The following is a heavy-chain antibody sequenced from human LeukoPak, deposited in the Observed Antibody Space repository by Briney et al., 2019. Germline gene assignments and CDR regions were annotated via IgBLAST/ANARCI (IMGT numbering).Heavy chain of an antibody. CDR2: INPSSGGT. Sequence: GASVKVSCTPSGYTFTGYYIQWVRQAPRQGLEWMGWINPSSGGTNYARKFQGRVTMTRNTSISTAYMELSSLRSEDTAVYYCARRNQVVVPAATLKGHLTSGYKYYYYYYMDVWGKGTTVTVSS. V-gene: IGHV1-2*02. J-gene: IGHJ6*03. D-gene: IGHD2-2*01. CDR3: ARRNQVVVPAATLKGHLTSGYKYYYYYYMDV. CDR1: GYTFTGYY.